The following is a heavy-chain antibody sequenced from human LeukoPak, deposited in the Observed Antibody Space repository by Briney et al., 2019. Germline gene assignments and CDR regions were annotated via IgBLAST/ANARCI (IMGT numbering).Heavy chain of an antibody. D-gene: IGHD3-16*01. CDR3: ARGQGGGRSGSLGGLFASYYTYYYMDV. Sequence: GASVKVSCKASGYTFTMYYIHWVRQAPGQGLEWMGMINPSDGATTYAQRFQGRVTMTRDMSTTTVYMDLRSLRSEDTAVYFCARGQGGGRSGSLGGLFASYYTYYYMDVWGRGTTVTVSS. CDR1: GYTFTMYY. J-gene: IGHJ6*03. CDR2: INPSDGAT. V-gene: IGHV1-46*01.